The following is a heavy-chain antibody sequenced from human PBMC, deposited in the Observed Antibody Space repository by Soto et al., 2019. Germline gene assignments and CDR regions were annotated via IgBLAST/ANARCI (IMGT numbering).Heavy chain of an antibody. CDR3: ARDLTILGVANYGMDV. J-gene: IGHJ6*02. Sequence: QVPLVQSGAEVEKTGASVKVACKASGYVFTSYGISWVRQAPGQGLEWMGWINAYNGNTKFAQKLQGRVTLTTDTSMSTAYMELRSLRSDDTAVYYCARDLTILGVANYGMDVCGQGTTVTVSS. CDR1: GYVFTSYG. V-gene: IGHV1-18*01. CDR2: INAYNGNT. D-gene: IGHD3-3*01.